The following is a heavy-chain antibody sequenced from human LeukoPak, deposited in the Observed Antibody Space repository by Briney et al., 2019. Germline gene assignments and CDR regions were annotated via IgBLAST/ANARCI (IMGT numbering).Heavy chain of an antibody. V-gene: IGHV1-2*02. CDR1: GYSFTDYF. D-gene: IGHD2-15*01. Sequence: ASVKVSCKASGYSFTDYFMQWVRHAPGQGLEWMGWINPNSGGTSYAQKFQGRVTMTRDTSISTAYMELSRLRSDDTAVYYCATQNFPQYCSGGSCYNNWFDPWGQGTLVTVSS. CDR3: ATQNFPQYCSGGSCYNNWFDP. J-gene: IGHJ5*02. CDR2: INPNSGGT.